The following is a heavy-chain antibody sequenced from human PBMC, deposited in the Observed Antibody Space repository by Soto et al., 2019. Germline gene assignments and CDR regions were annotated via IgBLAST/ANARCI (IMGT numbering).Heavy chain of an antibody. J-gene: IGHJ6*02. CDR2: IVVGSGKR. CDR1: GFTFTSYA. D-gene: IGHD3-9*01. Sequence: AAVKVSRKASGFTFTSYAVQWVRQARGQRREGIGWIVVGSGKRKYAQKFQERVTITRYMSTSTAYMELSSLRSEDTAVYYCSAVTTGYLYYYYGMDVWGQGTTVTVSS. CDR3: SAVTTGYLYYYYGMDV. V-gene: IGHV1-58*01.